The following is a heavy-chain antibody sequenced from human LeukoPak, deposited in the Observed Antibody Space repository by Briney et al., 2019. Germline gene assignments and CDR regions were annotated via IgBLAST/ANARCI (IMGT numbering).Heavy chain of an antibody. V-gene: IGHV3-21*01. D-gene: IGHD2-21*02. J-gene: IGHJ3*02. Sequence: TGGSLRLSCAASGFTFSSYSMNWVRQAPGKRLEWVSSISSSSSYIYYADSVKGRFTISRDNAKDSLYLQMNSLRAEDTAVYYCARDPYCGGDCYPDAFDIWGQGTMVTVSS. CDR1: GFTFSSYS. CDR2: ISSSSSYI. CDR3: ARDPYCGGDCYPDAFDI.